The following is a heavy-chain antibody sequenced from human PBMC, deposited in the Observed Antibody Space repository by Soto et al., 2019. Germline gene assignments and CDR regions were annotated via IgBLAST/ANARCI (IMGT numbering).Heavy chain of an antibody. CDR2: VKHRPKDFGT. Sequence: EIQLVESGGGSVQPGGSLRLSCVASGFTFSDYYMDWVRQAPGKGLEWVARVKHRPKDFGTEYAASVTGRFIISRDDSQKPLVRQKNSLKAGDTAIYYFVTNALGWFDSWGQGTLVTVSS. D-gene: IGHD2-8*01. V-gene: IGHV3-72*01. CDR1: GFTFSDYY. J-gene: IGHJ5*01. CDR3: VTNALGWFDS.